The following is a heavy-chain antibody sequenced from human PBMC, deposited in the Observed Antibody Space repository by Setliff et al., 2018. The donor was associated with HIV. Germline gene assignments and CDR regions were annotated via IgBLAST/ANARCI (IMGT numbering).Heavy chain of an antibody. D-gene: IGHD7-27*01. V-gene: IGHV1-2*02. J-gene: IGHJ4*02. CDR3: ASPYENNSGPDY. CDR2: INPNNGDT. Sequence: ASVKVSCKPSGFTFTGYYLHWARQAPGQGLEWMGWINPNNGDTNYEQRFQGRVTMTRDTPITTVYMVLNRLTPGDTAVYYCASPYENNSGPDYWGQGTPVTVSS. CDR1: GFTFTGYY.